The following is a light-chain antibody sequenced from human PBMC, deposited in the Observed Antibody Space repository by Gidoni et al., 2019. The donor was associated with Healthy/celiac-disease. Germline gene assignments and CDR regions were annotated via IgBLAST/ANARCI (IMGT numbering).Light chain of an antibody. Sequence: EIVLTQSPGTLSLPPGERATLSCRASQSVSSSYLAWYQQQPGQAPRLLIYGASSRATGIPDRFSGSGSGTDFTLTISRLEPEDFAVYYCQQYGSSPYTFGQGTKLEIK. CDR3: QQYGSSPYT. V-gene: IGKV3-20*01. J-gene: IGKJ2*01. CDR1: QSVSSSY. CDR2: GAS.